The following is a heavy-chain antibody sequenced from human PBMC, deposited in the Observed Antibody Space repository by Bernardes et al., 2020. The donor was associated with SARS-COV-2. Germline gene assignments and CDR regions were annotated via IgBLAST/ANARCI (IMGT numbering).Heavy chain of an antibody. D-gene: IGHD3-3*01. CDR1: GFMFSSYA. CDR3: AKGGPAGTIFGVVIIEDAFDI. CDR2: ISGSGGST. V-gene: IGHV3-23*01. J-gene: IGHJ3*02. Sequence: WCPLRLCCAASGFMFSSYAMSWVRQAPGKGLEWVSAISGSGGSTYYADSVKGRFTISRDNSKNTLYLQMNSLRAEDTAVYYCAKGGPAGTIFGVVIIEDAFDIWGQGIMVTVSS.